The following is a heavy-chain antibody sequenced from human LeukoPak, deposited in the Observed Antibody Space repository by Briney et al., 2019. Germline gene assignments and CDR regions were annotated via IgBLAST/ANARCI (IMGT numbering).Heavy chain of an antibody. V-gene: IGHV1-46*01. CDR1: GYTFTSYY. CDR3: ARVAMIVRQARGGRFDY. D-gene: IGHD3-22*01. Sequence: ASVKVSCKASGYTFTSYYMHWVRQAPGQGLEWMGIINPSGGSTSYAQKFQGRVTMTRDTSISTAYMEPSRLRSDDTAVYYCARVAMIVRQARGGRFDYWGQGTLVTVSS. J-gene: IGHJ4*02. CDR2: INPSGGST.